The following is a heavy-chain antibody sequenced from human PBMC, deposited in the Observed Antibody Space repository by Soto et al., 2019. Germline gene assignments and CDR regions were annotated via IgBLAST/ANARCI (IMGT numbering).Heavy chain of an antibody. V-gene: IGHV4-30-2*01. CDR2: IYQSGSA. CDR3: ARSQDYSVFDS. D-gene: IGHD4-4*01. CDR1: GGSINSGYYS. Sequence: QLQLQESGSGLVQPSQTLSLTCVVSGGSINSGYYSWSWIRQPPGKGLEWIGNIYQSGSAFYNPSLKSRVTISVDRSKTHFSLKLSSVTAADTAVYYCARSQDYSVFDSWGQGTMVTVSS. J-gene: IGHJ3*02.